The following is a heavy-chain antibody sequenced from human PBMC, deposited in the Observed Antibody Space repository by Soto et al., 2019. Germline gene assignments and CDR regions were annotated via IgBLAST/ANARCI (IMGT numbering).Heavy chain of an antibody. CDR2: ISRSGTT. V-gene: IGHV4-34*01. CDR3: ATSLWFGTQVEL. J-gene: IGHJ5*02. Sequence: QVQLQQWGAGLLKPSETLSLSCAVYGGYFNDNYYTWFRQPPGKGLEWIGEISRSGTTKYIPSLKSRASISVDTSKTQVSLKGISMTAADTAVYYCATSLWFGTQVELWGQGALVTVSS. CDR1: GGYFNDNY. D-gene: IGHD3-10*01.